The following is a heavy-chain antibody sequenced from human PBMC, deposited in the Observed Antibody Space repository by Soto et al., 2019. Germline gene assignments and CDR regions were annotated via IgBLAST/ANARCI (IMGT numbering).Heavy chain of an antibody. CDR2: IYHSGST. J-gene: IGHJ4*02. V-gene: IGHV4-4*02. D-gene: IGHD6-19*01. CDR1: GGSISSSNW. Sequence: QVQLQESGPGLVKPSGTLSLTCAVSGGSISSSNWWSWVRQPPGKGLEWIGEIYHSGSTNYNPSRNSRVTTSVDKSKDPCSMKLSSGPAADTAVYYCARLSGGWYLDYWGQGTLVTVSS. CDR3: ARLSGGWYLDY.